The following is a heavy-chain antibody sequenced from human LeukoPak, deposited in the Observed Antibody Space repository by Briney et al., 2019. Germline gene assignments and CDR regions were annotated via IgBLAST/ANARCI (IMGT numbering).Heavy chain of an antibody. Sequence: GASVKVSCKASGGTFSSYAISWVRQAPGQGLEWMGGIIPIFGTANYAQKFQGRVTITADKSTSTAYMELSSLRSEDTAAYYCARGPLGVLRYFDPMLAWGQGTLVTVSS. D-gene: IGHD3-9*01. CDR2: IIPIFGTA. CDR1: GGTFSSYA. J-gene: IGHJ5*02. CDR3: ARGPLGVLRYFDPMLA. V-gene: IGHV1-69*06.